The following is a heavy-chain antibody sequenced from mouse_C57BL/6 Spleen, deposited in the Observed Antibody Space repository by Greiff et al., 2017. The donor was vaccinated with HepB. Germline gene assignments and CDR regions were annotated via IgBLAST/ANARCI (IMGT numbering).Heavy chain of an antibody. V-gene: IGHV1-82*01. CDR1: GYAFSSSW. CDR2: IYPGDGDT. J-gene: IGHJ2*01. D-gene: IGHD1-1*01. Sequence: VKLQQSGPELVKPGASVKISCKASGYAFSSSWMNWVKQRTGKGLEWIGRIYPGDGDTNYNGKFKGKATLTSDKSSSTAYMQLSSLTSEDSAVYFCARSNYYGSHYYFDYWGQGTTLTVSS. CDR3: ARSNYYGSHYYFDY.